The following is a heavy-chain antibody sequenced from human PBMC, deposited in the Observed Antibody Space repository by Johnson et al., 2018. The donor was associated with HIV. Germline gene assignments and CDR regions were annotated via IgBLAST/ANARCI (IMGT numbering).Heavy chain of an antibody. V-gene: IGHV3-30*02. CDR2: IRYDGSNK. CDR1: GFTFSSYG. D-gene: IGHD5-18*01. J-gene: IGHJ3*02. Sequence: QVQLVESGGGVVQPGGSLRLSCAASGFTFSSYGMHWVRQAPGKGLEWVAFIRYDGSNKYYADYVKGRFTLSRDNSKNTLYLQMNSLRAEDTAVYYCAKVDTAMVNAFDIWGQGTMVTVSS. CDR3: AKVDTAMVNAFDI.